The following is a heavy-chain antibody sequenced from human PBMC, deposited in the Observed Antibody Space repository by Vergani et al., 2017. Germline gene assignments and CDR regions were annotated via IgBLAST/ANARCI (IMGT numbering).Heavy chain of an antibody. V-gene: IGHV3-23*01. CDR2: ISGSGGST. D-gene: IGHD3-22*01. CDR3: AKVRLHYYEHYGMDV. J-gene: IGHJ6*02. CDR1: GFTFSSYA. Sequence: EVQLLESGGGLVQPGGSLRLSCAASGFTFSSYAMSWVRQAPGKGLEWVSAISGSGGSTYYADSVKGRFTISRDNSKNTLYLQMNSLRAEDTGVYYCAKVRLHYYEHYGMDVWGQGTTVTVSS.